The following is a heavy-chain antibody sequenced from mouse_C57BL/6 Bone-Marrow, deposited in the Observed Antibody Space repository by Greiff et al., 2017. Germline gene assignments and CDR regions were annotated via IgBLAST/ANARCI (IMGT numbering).Heavy chain of an antibody. CDR1: GYSITSGYY. D-gene: IGHD1-1*01. CDR2: ISYDGSN. Sequence: ESGPGLVKPSQSLSLTCSVTGYSITSGYYWNWIRQFPGNKLEWMGYISYDGSNNYNPSLKNRIPITRDTSKNQFFLKLNSVTTEDTATYYCARGGYGSSLWFAYWGQGTLVTVSA. CDR3: ARGGYGSSLWFAY. V-gene: IGHV3-6*01. J-gene: IGHJ3*01.